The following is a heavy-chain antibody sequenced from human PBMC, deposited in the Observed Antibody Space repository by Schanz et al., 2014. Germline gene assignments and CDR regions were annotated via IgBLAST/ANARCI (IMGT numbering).Heavy chain of an antibody. D-gene: IGHD1-26*01. Sequence: EVQLVQSGGGWVQPGGSLRLSCAASGFTFSSYAMSWVRQAPGKGLVWVSRIKSDGSSTSYADSVKGRFTISRDNAKNTLYLQMNSLRAEDTAVYYCARDHTTESYYSAGPPIDYWGQGTLLTVSS. CDR3: ARDHTTESYYSAGPPIDY. V-gene: IGHV3-74*01. CDR1: GFTFSSYA. J-gene: IGHJ4*02. CDR2: IKSDGSST.